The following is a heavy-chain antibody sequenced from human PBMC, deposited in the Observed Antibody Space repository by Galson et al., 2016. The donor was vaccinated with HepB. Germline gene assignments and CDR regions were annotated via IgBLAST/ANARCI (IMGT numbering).Heavy chain of an antibody. CDR2: ILYDGSNK. V-gene: IGHV3-30*14. CDR1: GFTFSSYV. CDR3: AKGTLGQCSGSIGYPFDC. J-gene: IGHJ4*02. D-gene: IGHD2-15*01. Sequence: SLRLSCAASGFTFSSYVMHWFRQAPGKGLEWVAIILYDGSNKYYADSVKGRFTISRDNSKNTLYLQMNSLRAEDTAVYYCAKGTLGQCSGSIGYPFDCWGQGTLVTVSS.